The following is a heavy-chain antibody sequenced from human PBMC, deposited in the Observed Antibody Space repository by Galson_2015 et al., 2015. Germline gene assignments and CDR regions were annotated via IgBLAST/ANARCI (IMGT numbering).Heavy chain of an antibody. J-gene: IGHJ4*02. D-gene: IGHD3-22*01. CDR1: GGTFSSYA. CDR3: ARDGPPYYDSSGYLFDS. V-gene: IGHV1-69*13. Sequence: SVKVSCKASGGTFSSYAISWVRQAPGQGLEWMGGIIPIFGTANYAQKFQGRVTITADESTSTAYMELSSLRSEDTAVYYCARDGPPYYDSSGYLFDSWGQGTLVTVSS. CDR2: IIPIFGTA.